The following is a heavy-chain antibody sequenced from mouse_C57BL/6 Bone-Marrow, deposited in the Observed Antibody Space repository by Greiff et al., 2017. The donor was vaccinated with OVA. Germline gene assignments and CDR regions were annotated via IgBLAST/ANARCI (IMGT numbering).Heavy chain of an antibody. J-gene: IGHJ2*01. CDR2: IYPRDGST. Sequence: QVQLKESGPELVKPGASVKLSCKASGYTFTSYDINWVKQRPGQGLEWIGWIYPRDGSTKYNEKFKGKATLTVGTSSSTAYMELHSLTSEDSAVYFCARSAIYYYGGSYDYWGQGTTLTVSS. CDR3: ARSAIYYYGGSYDY. D-gene: IGHD1-1*01. V-gene: IGHV1-85*01. CDR1: GYTFTSYD.